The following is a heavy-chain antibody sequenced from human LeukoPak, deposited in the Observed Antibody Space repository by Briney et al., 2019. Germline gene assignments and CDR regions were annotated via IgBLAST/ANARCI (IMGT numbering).Heavy chain of an antibody. Sequence: SETLSLTCAVSGYSISSGYYWGWIRQPPGKGLVWIGSVYHSGSTYYNPSLKSRVTISVDTSKNQFSLKLSSVTAADTAVYYCASRIAARLGVFDYWGQGTLVTVSS. CDR3: ASRIAARLGVFDY. CDR2: VYHSGST. CDR1: GYSISSGYY. D-gene: IGHD6-6*01. J-gene: IGHJ4*02. V-gene: IGHV4-38-2*01.